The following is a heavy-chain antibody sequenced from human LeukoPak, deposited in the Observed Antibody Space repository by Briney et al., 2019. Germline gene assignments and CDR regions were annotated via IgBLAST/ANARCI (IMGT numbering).Heavy chain of an antibody. CDR1: GYIFSNYA. D-gene: IGHD6-19*01. Sequence: GGSLRLSCAASGYIFSNYAMSWLRQAPGKGLEWVSGISDSGGTTFYTDSVKGRFTISRDNSKNTLYLQMMSVKADDTAVYYCEKEYSSGWSAYYFDSWGQGTLVSVSS. CDR3: EKEYSSGWSAYYFDS. J-gene: IGHJ4*02. V-gene: IGHV3-23*01. CDR2: ISDSGGTT.